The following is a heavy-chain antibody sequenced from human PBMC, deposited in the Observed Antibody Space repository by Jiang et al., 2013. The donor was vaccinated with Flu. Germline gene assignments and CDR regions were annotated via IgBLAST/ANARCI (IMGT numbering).Heavy chain of an antibody. CDR2: INPNSGGT. Sequence: SGAEVKKPGASVKVSCKASGYTFTGYYMHWVRQAPGQGLEWMGWINPNSGGTNYAQKFQGWVTMTRDTSISTAYMELSRLRSDDTAVYYCARVRGGYSYADDAFDIWGQGTMVTVSS. V-gene: IGHV1-2*04. CDR3: ARVRGGYSYADDAFDI. CDR1: GYTFTGYY. D-gene: IGHD5-18*01. J-gene: IGHJ3*02.